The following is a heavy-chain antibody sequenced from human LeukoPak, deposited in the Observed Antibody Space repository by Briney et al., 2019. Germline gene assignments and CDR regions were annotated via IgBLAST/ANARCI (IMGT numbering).Heavy chain of an antibody. CDR2: IYYSGST. D-gene: IGHD6-19*01. J-gene: IGHJ2*01. Sequence: SETLSLTCTVSGGSISTYYWGWIRQPPGKGLEWIGSIYYSGSTYYNPSLKSRVTISVDTSKNQFSLKLSSVTAADTAVYYCGEIAVAYWYFDLWGRGTLVTVSS. CDR1: GGSISTYY. CDR3: GEIAVAYWYFDL. V-gene: IGHV4-39*07.